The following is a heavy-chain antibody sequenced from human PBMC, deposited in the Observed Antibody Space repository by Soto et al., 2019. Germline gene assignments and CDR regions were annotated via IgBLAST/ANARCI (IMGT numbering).Heavy chain of an antibody. CDR3: ARGEKRFVEGLRVYFDY. CDR2: IGTAGDT. V-gene: IGHV3-13*01. D-gene: IGHD3-3*01. J-gene: IGHJ4*02. CDR1: GFTFSSYD. Sequence: GGSLRLSCAASGFTFSSYDMHWVRQATGKGLEWVSAIGTAGDTYYPGSVKGRFTISRENAKNSLYLQMNSLRAGDTAVYYCARGEKRFVEGLRVYFDYWGQGTLVTVSS.